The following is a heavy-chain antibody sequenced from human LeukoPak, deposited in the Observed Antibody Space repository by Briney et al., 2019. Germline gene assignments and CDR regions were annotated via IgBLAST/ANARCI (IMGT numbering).Heavy chain of an antibody. J-gene: IGHJ4*02. CDR1: GYTFTGYY. CDR2: INPNGSDT. V-gene: IGHV1-2*02. CDR3: ARDRVFADFDY. Sequence: ASVKVSCKASGYTFTGYYIHWVRQAPGQGLEWVGWINPNGSDTKYTQNFQGRVTMTRDTSISIAYMELSRLKSDDTAMYYCARDRVFADFDYWGQGTLVTVSS. D-gene: IGHD2-21*01.